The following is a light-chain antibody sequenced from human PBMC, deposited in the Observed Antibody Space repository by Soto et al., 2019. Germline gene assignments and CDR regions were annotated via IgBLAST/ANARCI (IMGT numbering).Light chain of an antibody. CDR1: SSNIGAGYE. CDR3: QSYDSSLSGYV. J-gene: IGLJ1*01. Sequence: QAVVTQPPSVSEAPGQRVTISCTGSSSNIGAGYEAHWYQQVPGTAPKLLIYENNNRTSGVPDRFSGSKSGTSASLAITGLQAEDEAEYYCQSYDSSLSGYVFGSGTKLTVL. V-gene: IGLV1-40*01. CDR2: ENN.